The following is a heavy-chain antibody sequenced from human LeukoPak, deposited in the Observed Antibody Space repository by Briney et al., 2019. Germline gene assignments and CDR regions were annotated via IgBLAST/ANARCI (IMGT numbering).Heavy chain of an antibody. CDR1: GFTFSSYG. V-gene: IGHV3-33*01. CDR2: IWYDGSNK. D-gene: IGHD1-26*01. Sequence: QPGGSLRLSCAASGFTFSSYGMHWVRQAPGKGLEWVAVIWYDGSNKYYADSVKGRFTISRDNSKNTLYLQMNSLRAEDTAVYYCARDYLVGATRRFDYWGQGTLVTVSS. J-gene: IGHJ4*02. CDR3: ARDYLVGATRRFDY.